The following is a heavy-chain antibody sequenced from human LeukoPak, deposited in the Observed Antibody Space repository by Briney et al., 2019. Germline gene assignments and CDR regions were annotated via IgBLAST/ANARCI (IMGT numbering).Heavy chain of an antibody. CDR1: GYSFTSYW. CDR2: IYPGDSDT. CDR3: ARARRAIAARPAAFDI. V-gene: IGHV5-51*01. J-gene: IGHJ3*02. D-gene: IGHD6-6*01. Sequence: GESLKISCKGSGYSFTSYWIGWVRQMPGKGLEWMGIIYPGDSDTRYSPSFQGRVTISADKSISTAYLQWSSLKASDTAMYYCARARRAIAARPAAFDIWGQGTMVTVSS.